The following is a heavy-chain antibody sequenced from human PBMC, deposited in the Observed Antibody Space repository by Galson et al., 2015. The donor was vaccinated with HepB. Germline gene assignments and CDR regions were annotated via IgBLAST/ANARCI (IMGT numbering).Heavy chain of an antibody. CDR1: GFIFSGSA. CDR3: CSLGDFSGYSSK. D-gene: IGHD6-13*01. CDR2: TRSKTCDYAS. V-gene: IGHV3-73*01. Sequence: SLRLSCAASGFIFSGSAIDWVRQGPGNGPEWVGRTRSKTCDYASLYIPSLNGRFTISRDDSRTMAYLHMKSLNTADTAGYYCCSLGDFSGYSSKWGQGTLVTVSS. J-gene: IGHJ4*02.